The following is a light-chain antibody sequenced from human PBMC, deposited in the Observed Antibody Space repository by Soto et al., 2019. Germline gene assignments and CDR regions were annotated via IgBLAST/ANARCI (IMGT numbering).Light chain of an antibody. CDR2: GSS. V-gene: IGKV3-15*01. CDR1: QTVAIN. J-gene: IGKJ2*01. Sequence: EIVMTQSPATLSVSPGERATLSCRASQTVAINLAWYQQKPGQAPRLLIHGSSTRATGVPARFSGSGSGTEFTLTISSLQSEDFAVYYCQQYHNWPPQYTFGQGTKLQI. CDR3: QQYHNWPPQYT.